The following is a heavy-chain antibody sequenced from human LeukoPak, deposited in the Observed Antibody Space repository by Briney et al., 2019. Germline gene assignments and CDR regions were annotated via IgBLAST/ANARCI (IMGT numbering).Heavy chain of an antibody. CDR1: GGSISSYY. CDR2: IYYSGST. J-gene: IGHJ5*02. Sequence: PSETLSLTCTVSGGSISSYYWSWIRQPPGKGLEWIGYIYYSGSTNYNPSLKSRVTISVATSKNQFSLKLSSVTAADTAVYYCAREVQLLWFGELLSWFDPWGQGTLVTVSS. V-gene: IGHV4-59*01. D-gene: IGHD3-10*01. CDR3: AREVQLLWFGELLSWFDP.